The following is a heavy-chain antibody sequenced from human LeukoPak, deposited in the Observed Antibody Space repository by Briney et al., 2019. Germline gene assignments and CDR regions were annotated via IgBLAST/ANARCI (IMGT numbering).Heavy chain of an antibody. CDR2: VRNKANSYTT. Sequence: GGSLRLSCAAFGFTFSDHYMDWVRQAPGKGLEWVGRVRNKANSYTTEYAASVKGRFNISRDDSKNSLYLQMNSLKTEDTAVYYCARGRWELLPYHYMDVWGKGTTVTISS. D-gene: IGHD1-26*01. CDR3: ARGRWELLPYHYMDV. J-gene: IGHJ6*03. CDR1: GFTFSDHY. V-gene: IGHV3-72*01.